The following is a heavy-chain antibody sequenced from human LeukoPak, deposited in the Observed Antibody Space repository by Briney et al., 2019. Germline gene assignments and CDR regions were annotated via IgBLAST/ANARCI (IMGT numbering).Heavy chain of an antibody. CDR1: GGSISSSYW. CDR2: IYHSGST. Sequence: PSETLSLTCGVSGGSISSSYWWSWVRQPPGKGLEWIGEIYHSGSTNYNPSLKSRVTISVHTSKNQFSLNLSSVTAADTAVYYCARLRLFPDYFDYWGQGTLVTVSS. CDR3: ARLRLFPDYFDY. D-gene: IGHD3-22*01. V-gene: IGHV4-4*02. J-gene: IGHJ4*02.